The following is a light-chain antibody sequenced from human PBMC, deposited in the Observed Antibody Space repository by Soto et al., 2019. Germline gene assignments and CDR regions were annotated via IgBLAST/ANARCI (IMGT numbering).Light chain of an antibody. J-gene: IGKJ4*01. Sequence: EIVLTQSPATLSLSPGERATLSCRASQSVSGCLAWYQQKPGQAPRLLIYDASNRATGIPARFSGSGSGTDFTLTISSLEPEDFATYFCQQSYSVPLTFGGGTKVEI. CDR1: QSVSGC. CDR3: QQSYSVPLT. V-gene: IGKV3-11*01. CDR2: DAS.